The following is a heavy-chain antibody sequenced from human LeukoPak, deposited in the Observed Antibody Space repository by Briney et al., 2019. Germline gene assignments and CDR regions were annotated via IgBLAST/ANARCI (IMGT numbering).Heavy chain of an antibody. CDR3: VKNWLSDY. J-gene: IGHJ4*02. CDR2: ISGSGGRT. CDR1: RFTFNTYA. V-gene: IGHV3-23*01. D-gene: IGHD3-22*01. Sequence: GGSLRLSCAASRFTFNTYAMSWVRQAPGKGLEWVSAISGSGGRTYYADSVKGRFTISRDNSKNTLYLQMNSVRAEDTAVYYCVKNWLSDYWGQGTLVTVSS.